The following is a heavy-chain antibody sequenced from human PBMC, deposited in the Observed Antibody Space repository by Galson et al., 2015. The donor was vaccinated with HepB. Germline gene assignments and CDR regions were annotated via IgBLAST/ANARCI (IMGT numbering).Heavy chain of an antibody. CDR2: ISYDGSNK. D-gene: IGHD1-26*01. CDR3: ARDSGSYSGDAFDI. J-gene: IGHJ3*02. CDR1: GFTFSSYG. V-gene: IGHV3-30*03. Sequence: SLRLSCAASGFTFSSYGMHWVRQAPGKGLEWVAVISYDGSNKYYADSVKGRFTISRDNSKNTLYLQMNSLRAEDTAVYYCARDSGSYSGDAFDIWGQGTMVTVSS.